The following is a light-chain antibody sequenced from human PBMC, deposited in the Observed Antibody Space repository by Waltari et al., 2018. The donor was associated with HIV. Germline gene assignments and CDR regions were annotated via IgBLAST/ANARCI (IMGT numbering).Light chain of an antibody. CDR1: QSTSSY. V-gene: IGKV1-39*01. Sequence: DIQMTQSPSSLSASVGDRVTITCRASQSTSSYLNWYQQKPGKAPKLLIYAASSLQSGVQSRCSGSGSGTDFTLTISSLQPEDFATYYCQQTYSTPPTFGQGTKVEIK. CDR2: AAS. J-gene: IGKJ1*01. CDR3: QQTYSTPPT.